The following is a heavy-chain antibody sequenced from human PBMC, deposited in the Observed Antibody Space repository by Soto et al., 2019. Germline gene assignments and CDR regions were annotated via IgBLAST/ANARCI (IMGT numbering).Heavy chain of an antibody. Sequence: PSETLSLTCTVSGGSVSSGSYYWSWIRQPPGKGLEWIGYIYYSGSTNYNPSLKSRVTISVDTSKNQFSLKLSSVTAADTAVYYCAREYSSGNFDYWGQGTLGTGSS. CDR2: IYYSGST. D-gene: IGHD6-19*01. CDR1: GGSVSSGSYY. CDR3: AREYSSGNFDY. V-gene: IGHV4-61*01. J-gene: IGHJ4*02.